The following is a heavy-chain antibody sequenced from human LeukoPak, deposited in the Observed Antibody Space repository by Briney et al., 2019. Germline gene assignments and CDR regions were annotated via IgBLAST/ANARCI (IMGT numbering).Heavy chain of an antibody. Sequence: SETLSLTCTVSGGSISSYYWSWIRQPPGKGLEWIGYIYYSGSTNYNPSLKSRLTISVDTSKNQFSLKLSSVTAADTAVYYCARGIYCSSTSCYYYLDYWGQGTLVTVSS. CDR1: GGSISSYY. D-gene: IGHD2-2*01. CDR2: IYYSGST. V-gene: IGHV4-59*01. CDR3: ARGIYCSSTSCYYYLDY. J-gene: IGHJ4*02.